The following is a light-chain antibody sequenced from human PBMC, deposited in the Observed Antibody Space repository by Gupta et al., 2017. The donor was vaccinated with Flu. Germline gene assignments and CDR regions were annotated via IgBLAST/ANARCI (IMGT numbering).Light chain of an antibody. CDR1: QGIGTD. V-gene: IGKV1-6*01. CDR2: ATS. J-gene: IGKJ1*01. Sequence: AIQMTQSPSSLSASVGDRVTITCRASQGIGTDLGWYQQKPGKAPKLLIYATSTLHSGVPSRFSGSGSGTDFTLTISSLQPEDFATYYCGQDDNYPWTFGQGTKVEMK. CDR3: GQDDNYPWT.